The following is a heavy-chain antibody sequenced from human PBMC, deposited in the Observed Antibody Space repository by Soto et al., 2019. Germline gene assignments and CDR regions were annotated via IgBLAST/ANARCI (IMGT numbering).Heavy chain of an antibody. Sequence: ASVKVSCKASGGTFSSYAISWVRQAPGQGLEWMGGIIPIFGTANYAQKFQGRVTITADESTSTAYMELSSLRSEDTAVYYCARGFYYYDILTGSQSPYYYYGMDVWGQGTTVNVSS. D-gene: IGHD3-9*01. J-gene: IGHJ6*02. CDR1: GGTFSSYA. V-gene: IGHV1-69*13. CDR2: IIPIFGTA. CDR3: ARGFYYYDILTGSQSPYYYYGMDV.